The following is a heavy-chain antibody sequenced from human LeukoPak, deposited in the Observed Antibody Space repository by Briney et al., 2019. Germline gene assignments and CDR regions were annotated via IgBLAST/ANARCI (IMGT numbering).Heavy chain of an antibody. J-gene: IGHJ4*02. CDR2: FESPTGFT. CDR3: VTGEQIRSPGY. CDR1: GLPFSSSS. Sequence: PGGSLRLSCVASGLPFSSSSMDWVRQAPGKGLEWISFFESPTGFTYYADSVKGRFTISRDNAKKSVFLQMNSLRVEDTAVYYCVTGEQIRSPGYWGQGTLVTVSS. V-gene: IGHV3-21*04. D-gene: IGHD1-20*01.